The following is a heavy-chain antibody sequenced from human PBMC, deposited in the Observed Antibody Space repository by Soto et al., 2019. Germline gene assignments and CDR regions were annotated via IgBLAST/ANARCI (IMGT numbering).Heavy chain of an antibody. CDR3: ARRYCSSSSCHSSSGMDV. CDR1: AFTFSSYA. Sequence: GGSLRLSCAASAFTFSSYAMHWVRQAPGKGLEWVAVISYDGNNKYYADSVKGRFTISRDNSKNTLYLQMNSLRNEDTAVYFWARRYCSSSSCHSSSGMDVWGQGTTVTVSS. CDR2: ISYDGNNK. D-gene: IGHD2-2*01. V-gene: IGHV3-30-3*01. J-gene: IGHJ6*02.